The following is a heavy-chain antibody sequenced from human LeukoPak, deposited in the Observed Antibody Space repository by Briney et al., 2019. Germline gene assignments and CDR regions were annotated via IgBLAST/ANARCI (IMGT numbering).Heavy chain of an antibody. CDR3: ASGYYDSYDAFDI. D-gene: IGHD3-22*01. CDR1: GFTFSDYY. CDR2: ISSSGSTI. V-gene: IGHV3-11*01. J-gene: IGHJ3*02. Sequence: GGSLRLSCAASGFTFSDYYMSWIRQAPGKGLEWVSYISSSGSTIYYADSVKGRFTISRDNAKNSLYLQMNSLRAEDTAVYYCASGYYDSYDAFDIWGQGTMVTVSS.